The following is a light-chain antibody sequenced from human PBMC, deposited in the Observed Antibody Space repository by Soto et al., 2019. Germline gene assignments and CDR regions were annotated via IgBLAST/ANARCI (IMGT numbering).Light chain of an antibody. J-gene: IGLJ2*01. Sequence: QSVVTQAPSVSGTPGQRVTISCSGSSSNSESNWVYWYQQLPGTAPKLLIYNNNQRPSGVPDRFSGSKSGTSASLAITVLRSDDEAEAYCATWDYDLYTPIIGGGTKLTVL. CDR2: NNN. CDR1: SSNSESNW. V-gene: IGLV1-47*02. CDR3: ATWDYDLYTPI.